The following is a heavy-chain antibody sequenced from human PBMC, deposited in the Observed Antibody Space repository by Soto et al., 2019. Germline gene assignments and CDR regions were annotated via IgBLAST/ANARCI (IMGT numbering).Heavy chain of an antibody. CDR2: IYTSGST. CDR3: ATFPPVPNYYDSSGSAYYFDY. Sequence: KASATLSLTCTVSGGSISSYYWSWIRQPAGKGLEWIGRIYTSGSTNYNPSLKRRVTMPVDTSKNQFSLKLSSVTAADTAVYYGATFPPVPNYYDSSGSAYYFDYWGQGTLVTVSS. D-gene: IGHD3-22*01. V-gene: IGHV4-4*07. CDR1: GGSISSYY. J-gene: IGHJ4*02.